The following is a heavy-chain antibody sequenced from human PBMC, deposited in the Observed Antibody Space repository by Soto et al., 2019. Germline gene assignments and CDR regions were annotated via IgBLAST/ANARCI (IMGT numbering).Heavy chain of an antibody. CDR2: IKQDGSEK. D-gene: IGHD3-3*01. Sequence: EAQLVESGGGLVQPGGSLRLSCEASGFTFSSYWMSWVRQAPGKGLEWVANIKQDGSEKYYVDSVKGRFTISRDNAQNSLYLKMNSLIAVDTAVYYCARDNTRENYDFLSGHYTPAAFDIWCKGSMVTVSS. CDR1: GFTFSSYW. CDR3: ARDNTRENYDFLSGHYTPAAFDI. J-gene: IGHJ3*02. V-gene: IGHV3-7*01.